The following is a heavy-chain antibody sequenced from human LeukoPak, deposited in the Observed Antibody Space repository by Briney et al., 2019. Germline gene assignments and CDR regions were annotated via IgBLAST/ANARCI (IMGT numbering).Heavy chain of an antibody. CDR2: ISGSGGST. D-gene: IGHD2-2*01. CDR1: GFPFSNYA. J-gene: IGHJ4*02. Sequence: GGSLRLSCAASGFPFSNYAMTWVRQAPGKGLEWVSAISGSGGSTFYADSVKGRFTISRDNSKNTLYLQMNSLRAEDTAVYYCAKAAPCTSCYFDYWGQGTLVTVSS. V-gene: IGHV3-23*01. CDR3: AKAAPCTSCYFDY.